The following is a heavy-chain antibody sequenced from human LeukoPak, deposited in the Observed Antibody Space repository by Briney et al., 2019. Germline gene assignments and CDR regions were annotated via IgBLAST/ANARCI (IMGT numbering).Heavy chain of an antibody. D-gene: IGHD3-3*01. J-gene: IGHJ4*02. CDR2: IRYDGSNT. CDR3: AKDRRFLEWLSLDY. V-gene: IGHV3-30*02. Sequence: GGSLRLSCAASGFTFSSYGMHWVRQAPGKGLEWVALIRYDGSNTYYADSVTGRFTISRDNSKNTLYLQMHSLRAEETAVYYCAKDRRFLEWLSLDYWGQGTLVTVSP. CDR1: GFTFSSYG.